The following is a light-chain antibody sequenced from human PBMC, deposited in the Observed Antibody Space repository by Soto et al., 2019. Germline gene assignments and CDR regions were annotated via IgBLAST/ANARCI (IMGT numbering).Light chain of an antibody. CDR3: QQSYSTPT. J-gene: IGKJ1*01. CDR1: QSVSSIY. CDR2: GAS. V-gene: IGKV3-20*01. Sequence: EIVLTQSPGTLSLSPGERATLSCRASQSVSSIYLAWYQQKPGQAPRLLIYGASSRPTGIPDRFSGSGSGTDFTLTISSLQPEDSATYYCQQSYSTPTFGQGTKVEVQ.